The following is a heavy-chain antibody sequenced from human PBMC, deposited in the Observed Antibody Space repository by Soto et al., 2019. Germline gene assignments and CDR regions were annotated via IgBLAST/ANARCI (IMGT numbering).Heavy chain of an antibody. CDR2: TRNKANSYTT. J-gene: IGHJ5*02. CDR1: GFIFSDHY. D-gene: IGHD3-22*01. V-gene: IGHV3-72*01. Sequence: GGSLRLSCAASGFIFSDHYMGWVRQAPGKGLEWVGRTRNKANSYTTEYAASVKGRFTISRDDSKNSLYLQMNSLKTEDTAVYYCAREEYYYDSSGYSPWIDPWGQGTLVTVSS. CDR3: AREEYYYDSSGYSPWIDP.